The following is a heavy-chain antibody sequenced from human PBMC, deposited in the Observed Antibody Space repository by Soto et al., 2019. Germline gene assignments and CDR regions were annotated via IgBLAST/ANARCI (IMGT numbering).Heavy chain of an antibody. CDR3: ARDGYRDDSSGYNWFDP. CDR2: ISAYNGNT. V-gene: IGHV1-18*01. Sequence: QVQLVQSGAEVKKPGASVKVSCKASGYTFTSYGISWVRQAPEQGLEWMGWISAYNGNTNYAQKLQGRVTMTTDTSTSTAYMELRSLRSDDTAVYYCARDGYRDDSSGYNWFDPWGQGTLVTVSS. D-gene: IGHD3-22*01. J-gene: IGHJ5*02. CDR1: GYTFTSYG.